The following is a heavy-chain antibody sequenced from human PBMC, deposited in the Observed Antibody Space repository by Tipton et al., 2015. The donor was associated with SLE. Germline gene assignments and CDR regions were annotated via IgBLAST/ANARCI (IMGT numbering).Heavy chain of an antibody. CDR2: IYTSGST. Sequence: LRLSCAVSGYSISSGYYWGWIRQPPGKGLEWIGYIYTSGSTNWNPSLKSRVTISVDTSKNQFSLKLSSVTAADTAVYYCAREEDRFGESSGMDVWGQGTTVNVSS. D-gene: IGHD3-10*01. CDR3: AREEDRFGESSGMDV. J-gene: IGHJ6*02. CDR1: GYSISSGYY. V-gene: IGHV4-38-2*02.